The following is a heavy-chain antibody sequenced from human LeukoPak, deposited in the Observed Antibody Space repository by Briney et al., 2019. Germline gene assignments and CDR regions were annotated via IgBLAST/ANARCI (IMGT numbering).Heavy chain of an antibody. J-gene: IGHJ6*03. CDR3: ARHFLARGYYYYYYMDV. Sequence: PSETLSLTCTVSGGSISSSSYYWGWIRQPPGKGLEWIGSIYYSGSTYYNPSLKSRVTISVDTSKNQFSLKLSSVTAADTAVYYRARHFLARGYYYYYYMDVWGKGTTVTVSS. D-gene: IGHD3-10*01. V-gene: IGHV4-39*01. CDR1: GGSISSSSYY. CDR2: IYYSGST.